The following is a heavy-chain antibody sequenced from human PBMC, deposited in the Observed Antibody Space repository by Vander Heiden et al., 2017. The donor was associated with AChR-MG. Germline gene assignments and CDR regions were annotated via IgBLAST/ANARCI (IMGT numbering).Heavy chain of an antibody. Sequence: EVQLVESGGGLVQPGGSLRLSCAGSGFTFSSYWMSWVRQAPGKGPEWVANIKHDGSDKYYVVSVRGRFTISRDNAKNSVYLQMNSLRAEDTAVYYCARWDLRYWGQGTLVTVS. D-gene: IGHD1-26*01. CDR1: GFTFSSYW. CDR2: IKHDGSDK. V-gene: IGHV3-7*01. CDR3: ARWDLRY. J-gene: IGHJ4*02.